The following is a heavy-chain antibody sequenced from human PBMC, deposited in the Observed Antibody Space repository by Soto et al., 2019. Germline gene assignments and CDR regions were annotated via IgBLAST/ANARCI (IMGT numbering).Heavy chain of an antibody. CDR1: GFTFSSYA. CDR2: ISYDGSNK. Sequence: QVQLVESGGGVVQPGRSLRLSCAASGFTFSSYAMHWVRQAPGKGLEWVAVISYDGSNKSYADSVKGRFTISRDNSKNTLYLQMNSLRAEDTAVYYWAREKGDSSGYYPTYGMDVWGQGTTVTVSS. D-gene: IGHD3-22*01. CDR3: AREKGDSSGYYPTYGMDV. V-gene: IGHV3-30-3*01. J-gene: IGHJ6*02.